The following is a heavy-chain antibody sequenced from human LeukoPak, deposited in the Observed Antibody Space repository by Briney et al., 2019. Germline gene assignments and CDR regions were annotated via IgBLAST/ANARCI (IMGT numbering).Heavy chain of an antibody. CDR3: ASGLYTLTTGDAFDI. Sequence: SETLSLTCAVYGGSFSGYYWSWIRQPPGKGLEWIGEINHSGSTNYNPSLKSRVTISVDTSKNQFSLKLSSVTAADTAVCYCASGLYTLTTGDAFDIWGQGTMVTVSS. D-gene: IGHD4/OR15-4a*01. V-gene: IGHV4-34*01. CDR2: INHSGST. CDR1: GGSFSGYY. J-gene: IGHJ3*02.